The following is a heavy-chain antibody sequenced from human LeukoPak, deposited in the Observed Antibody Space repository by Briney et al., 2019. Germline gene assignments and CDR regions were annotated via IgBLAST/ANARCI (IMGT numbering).Heavy chain of an antibody. J-gene: IGHJ3*02. CDR3: ARRNILTEGEAFDI. D-gene: IGHD3-9*01. Sequence: SETLSLTCTVSGSSISSYYWTWIRQPPGKGLEWIGFIYNSRSTNYNPSLKSRVTISVDTSKNQFSLKLNSVTAADTAVYYCARRNILTEGEAFDIWGQGTMVTVSS. CDR2: IYNSRST. CDR1: GSSISSYY. V-gene: IGHV4-59*08.